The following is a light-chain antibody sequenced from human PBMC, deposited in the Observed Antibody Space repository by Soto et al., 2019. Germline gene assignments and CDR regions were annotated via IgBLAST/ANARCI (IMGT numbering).Light chain of an antibody. Sequence: YVGNYNLVSWYQHLPGRAPKLLIFEVTMRPSGISDRFSGSKSASTASLTISGLQAEDEGDYYCCSYAAGRPYVFGSGTKVTVL. CDR2: EVT. CDR3: CSYAAGRPYV. V-gene: IGLV2-23*02. J-gene: IGLJ1*01. CDR1: YVGNYNL.